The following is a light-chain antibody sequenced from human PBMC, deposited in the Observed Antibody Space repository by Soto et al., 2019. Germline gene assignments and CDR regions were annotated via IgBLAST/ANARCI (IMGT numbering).Light chain of an antibody. CDR1: QSVSSY. J-gene: IGKJ3*01. V-gene: IGKV3-11*01. Sequence: EIVLTQSPATLSLSPGERATLSCRASQSVSSYLAWYQQKPGQAPRLLIYDASNRATGIPARFSGSGSGTAFTLTISSLEPEYFAVYYCQQRSNSFTFGPGTKVDIK. CDR2: DAS. CDR3: QQRSNSFT.